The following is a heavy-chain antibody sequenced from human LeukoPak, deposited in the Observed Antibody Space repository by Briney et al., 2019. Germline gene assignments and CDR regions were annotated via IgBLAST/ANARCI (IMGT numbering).Heavy chain of an antibody. V-gene: IGHV3-30-3*01. D-gene: IGHD6-6*01. J-gene: IGHJ6*02. CDR2: ISYDGSNK. Sequence: GGSLRLSCAASVFTFSSYSMHWVRQAPCKGLEWVAVISYDGSNKYYADSVKGRFTISRDNSKNTLYLQMNSLRAEDTAVYYCARDFLSSSRNYYYYGMDVWGQGTTVTVSS. CDR1: VFTFSSYS. CDR3: ARDFLSSSRNYYYYGMDV.